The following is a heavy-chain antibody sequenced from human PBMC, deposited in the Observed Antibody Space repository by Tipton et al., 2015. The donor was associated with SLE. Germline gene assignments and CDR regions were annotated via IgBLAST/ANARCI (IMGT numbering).Heavy chain of an antibody. J-gene: IGHJ4*02. V-gene: IGHV3-53*01. D-gene: IGHD6-13*01. CDR3: AKDRPYSSSWYPFDY. CDR1: GFTVSSNY. CDR2: IYNGGTT. Sequence: GSLRLSCAASGFTVSSNYMSWVRQAPGKGLEWVSVIYNGGTTYYADSVKGRFTISRDNSKNTLYLQMNSLRAEDTAVYYCAKDRPYSSSWYPFDYWDQGTLVTVSS.